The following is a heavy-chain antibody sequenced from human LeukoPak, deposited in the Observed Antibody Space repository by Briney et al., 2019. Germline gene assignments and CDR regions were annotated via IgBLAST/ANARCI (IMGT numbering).Heavy chain of an antibody. Sequence: GGSLRLSCAASGFTFSSYAMSWVRQAPGKGLEWVSAISGSGGSTYYADSVKGRFTISRDNSKNTLYLQMNSLRAEDTAVYHCAKSPPYYYDSSDFDYWGQGTLVTVSS. CDR1: GFTFSSYA. CDR2: ISGSGGST. D-gene: IGHD3-22*01. CDR3: AKSPPYYYDSSDFDY. J-gene: IGHJ4*02. V-gene: IGHV3-23*01.